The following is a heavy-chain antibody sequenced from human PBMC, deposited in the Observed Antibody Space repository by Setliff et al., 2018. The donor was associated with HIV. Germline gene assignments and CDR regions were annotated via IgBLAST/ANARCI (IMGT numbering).Heavy chain of an antibody. Sequence: SGKVSCKASGGTFSSYAISWVRQAPGQGLEWMGGIIPILGIANYAQKFQGRVTITADKSTSTAYMELSSLRSEDTAVYYCARVAGGYYFDYWGQVTLVTVSS. J-gene: IGHJ4*02. CDR3: ARVAGGYYFDY. CDR1: GGTFSSYA. V-gene: IGHV1-69*10. CDR2: IIPILGIA.